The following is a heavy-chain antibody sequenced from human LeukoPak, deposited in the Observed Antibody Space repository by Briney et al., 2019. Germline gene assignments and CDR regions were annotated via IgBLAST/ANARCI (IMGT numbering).Heavy chain of an antibody. V-gene: IGHV4-4*07. CDR2: MSTTGST. Sequence: PSETLSLTCTVSGGSISSYYWSWIRQPAGKGLEWIGRMSTTGSTNYNPSLRSRVTMSVDTSKNQFYLKLSSVTAADTAVYYCAREVEMAKQFDYWGQGTLVTVSS. CDR3: AREVEMAKQFDY. J-gene: IGHJ4*02. D-gene: IGHD5-24*01. CDR1: GGSISSYY.